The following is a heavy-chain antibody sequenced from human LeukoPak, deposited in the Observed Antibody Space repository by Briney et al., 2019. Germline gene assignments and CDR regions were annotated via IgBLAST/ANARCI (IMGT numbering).Heavy chain of an antibody. V-gene: IGHV4-39*01. J-gene: IGHJ4*02. Sequence: SEXLSLTCTVSGGSISSSSYYWGWVRQPPGKGREWIGSIYYSGSPYYNPSLKSPFTISVDTSKNQFSLKLSSVTAADTAVYYCARRSLVAATDYWGQGTLVTVSS. D-gene: IGHD2-15*01. CDR1: GGSISSSSYY. CDR3: ARRSLVAATDY. CDR2: IYYSGSP.